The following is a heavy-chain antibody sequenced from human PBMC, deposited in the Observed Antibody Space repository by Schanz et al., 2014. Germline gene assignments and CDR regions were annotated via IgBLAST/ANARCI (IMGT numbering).Heavy chain of an antibody. CDR1: GFTFSDYY. Sequence: VQLVESGGGLVKPGGSLRLSCAASGFTFSDYYMSWIRQAPGKGLEWVSGISGSGGSTYYADSVKGRFTISRDNSKTTLSLQMNSLRAEDTAVYYCAKARRKSNCSGGRCFHYSYYGMDVWGQGTTVTVSS. J-gene: IGHJ6*02. D-gene: IGHD2-15*01. CDR2: ISGSGGST. CDR3: AKARRKSNCSGGRCFHYSYYGMDV. V-gene: IGHV3-23*04.